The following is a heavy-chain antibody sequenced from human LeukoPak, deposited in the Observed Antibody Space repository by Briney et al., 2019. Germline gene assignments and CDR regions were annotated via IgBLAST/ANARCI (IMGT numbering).Heavy chain of an antibody. V-gene: IGHV4-39*01. D-gene: IGHD1-1*01. Sequence: SETLSLTCTVPDGSITSSDYFWAWIRQPPGKGLEWIGSISYSGTTYSNPSLKSRVTISMDTSKNQFSLKLSSVTAAETAVYFCARHRWTGTYNFDFWGQGSLVTVSS. CDR3: ARHRWTGTYNFDF. CDR1: DGSITSSDYF. J-gene: IGHJ4*02. CDR2: ISYSGTT.